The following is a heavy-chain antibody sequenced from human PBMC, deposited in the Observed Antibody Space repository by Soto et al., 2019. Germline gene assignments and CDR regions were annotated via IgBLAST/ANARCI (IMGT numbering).Heavy chain of an antibody. CDR3: AKDMGEDYYYGMDV. Sequence: EVQLLESGGGLVQPGGSLRLSCAASGFTFSSYAMSWVRQAPGKGLEWVSAISGSGGSTYYADSVKGRFTISSNNSKNTLYLQMNSLRAEDTAVYYCAKDMGEDYYYGMDVWGQGTTVTVSS. D-gene: IGHD3-10*01. V-gene: IGHV3-23*01. J-gene: IGHJ6*02. CDR1: GFTFSSYA. CDR2: ISGSGGST.